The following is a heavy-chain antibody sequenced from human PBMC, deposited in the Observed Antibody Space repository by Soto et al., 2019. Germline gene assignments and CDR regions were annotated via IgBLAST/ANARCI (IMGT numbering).Heavy chain of an antibody. D-gene: IGHD4-17*01. CDR1: GFTFSSYA. Sequence: PGGSLRLSCAASGFTFSSYAMSWVRQAPGKGLEWVSAISGSGGSTYYADSVKGRFTISRDNSKNTLYLQMNSLRAEDTAVYYCAKVWDGDLDYYYYYMDVWGKGTTVTVSS. V-gene: IGHV3-23*01. CDR2: ISGSGGST. J-gene: IGHJ6*03. CDR3: AKVWDGDLDYYYYYMDV.